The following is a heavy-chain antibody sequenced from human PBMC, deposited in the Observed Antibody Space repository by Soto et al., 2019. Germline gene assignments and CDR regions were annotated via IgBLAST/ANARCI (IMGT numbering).Heavy chain of an antibody. D-gene: IGHD2-15*01. J-gene: IGHJ5*02. CDR3: TKDCRGGGGTCYSVGLWSGYR. V-gene: IGHV3-15*01. CDR1: GFTLTYAW. CDR2: IKTEADGGTT. Sequence: EVQLVESGGGLVKPGGCLRLSCAASGFTLTYAWMSWVRQAPGKGLEWVARIKTEADGGTTDYAAPVKGRFTISRDDSRNTVYLQMNSLKAEDTAVYYCTKDCRGGGGTCYSVGLWSGYRWGQGTLVTVSS.